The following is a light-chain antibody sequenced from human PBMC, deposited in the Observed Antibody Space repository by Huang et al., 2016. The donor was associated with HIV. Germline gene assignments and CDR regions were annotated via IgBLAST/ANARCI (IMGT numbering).Light chain of an antibody. CDR3: QQYSNWPPLT. CDR1: QSVASN. J-gene: IGKJ5*01. CDR2: GAS. Sequence: EIMMTQPPATLSVSPGERVTLSCRASQSVASNLAWYQQKPGQAPRLLIYGASTRATGIPARFSGSGSGTEFTLTISSLQPEDFGVYYCQQYSNWPPLTFGQGTRLEIK. V-gene: IGKV3-15*01.